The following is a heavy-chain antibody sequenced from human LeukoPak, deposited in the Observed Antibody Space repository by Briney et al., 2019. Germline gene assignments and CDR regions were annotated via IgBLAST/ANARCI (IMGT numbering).Heavy chain of an antibody. CDR3: ARRGGNSYYYYYGMDV. CDR2: IYPGDSDA. CDR1: GYSFTSYW. J-gene: IGHJ6*02. D-gene: IGHD4-23*01. Sequence: GESLKISCKGSGYSFTSYWIAWVCQMPGKGLEWMGIIYPGDSDARYSPSFQGQVTISVDKSISTAYLHWSGLKASDTATYFCARRGGNSYYYYYGMDVWGQGTTVTVSS. V-gene: IGHV5-51*01.